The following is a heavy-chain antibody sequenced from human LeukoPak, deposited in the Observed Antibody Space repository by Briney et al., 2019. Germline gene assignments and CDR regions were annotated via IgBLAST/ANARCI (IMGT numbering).Heavy chain of an antibody. V-gene: IGHV3-48*03. CDR2: ITGSGTTI. CDR3: ARDRSTVTTRLDY. D-gene: IGHD4-17*01. J-gene: IGHJ4*02. CDR1: GFIFSSYE. Sequence: GGSLRLSCAASGFIFSSYEMNWVRQAPGKGLEWVAYITGSGTTIYYADSVKGRFTISRDNAKNSLYLQMNSLRAEDTAVYYCARDRSTVTTRLDYWGQGTLVTVSS.